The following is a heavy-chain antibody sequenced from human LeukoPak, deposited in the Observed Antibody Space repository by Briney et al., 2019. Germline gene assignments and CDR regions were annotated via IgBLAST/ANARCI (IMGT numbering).Heavy chain of an antibody. CDR3: AKDLAVAGFYYFDY. V-gene: IGHV3-30*02. CDR1: GFTFSSYG. J-gene: IGHJ4*02. Sequence: PGGSLRLSCAASGFTFSSYGMHWVRQAPGKGLEWVAFIRYDGSNKYYADSVKGRFTISRDNSKNTLYLQMNSLRAEDTAVYYCAKDLAVAGFYYFDYWGQGTLVTVSS. CDR2: IRYDGSNK. D-gene: IGHD6-19*01.